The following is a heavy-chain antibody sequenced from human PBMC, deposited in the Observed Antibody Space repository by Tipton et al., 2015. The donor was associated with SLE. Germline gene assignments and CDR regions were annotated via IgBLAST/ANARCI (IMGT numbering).Heavy chain of an antibody. Sequence: TLSLTCNVSGVSIMSGGYYWTWIRQPAGRGLEWIGRLYSNGATNYNPSLMSRVTISVDTPKNQFSLKLTSVTAADTAVYYCARDLGSPGNWFDPWGQGTLVTVSS. CDR3: ARDLGSPGNWFDP. D-gene: IGHD1-26*01. J-gene: IGHJ5*02. CDR2: LYSNGAT. CDR1: GVSIMSGGYY. V-gene: IGHV4-61*02.